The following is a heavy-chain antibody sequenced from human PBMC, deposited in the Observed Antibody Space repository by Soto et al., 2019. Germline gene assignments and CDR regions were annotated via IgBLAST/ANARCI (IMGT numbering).Heavy chain of an antibody. J-gene: IGHJ6*02. D-gene: IGHD4-4*01. V-gene: IGHV1-69*13. Sequence: SVKVSCKASGGTLSSYAISWVRQAPGQGLEWMGGIIPIFGTANYAQKFQGRVTITADESTSTAYMELSSLRSEDTAVYYCARDRAATVTTPYYYYGMDVWGQGTTVTVSS. CDR3: ARDRAATVTTPYYYYGMDV. CDR1: GGTLSSYA. CDR2: IIPIFGTA.